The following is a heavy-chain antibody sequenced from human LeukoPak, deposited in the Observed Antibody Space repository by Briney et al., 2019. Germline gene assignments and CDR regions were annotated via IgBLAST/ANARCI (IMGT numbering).Heavy chain of an antibody. CDR3: AKEVPAAKDYFDY. V-gene: IGHV3-23*01. CDR1: GFTFSNYA. J-gene: IGHJ4*02. CDR2: ISGGSAST. D-gene: IGHD2-2*01. Sequence: GSLRLSCAASGFTFSNYAMSWVRQAPGQGLEWVSAISGGSASTYYADSVKGRFTISRENSKNTPYPQMNSPRAEDTAVYYCAKEVPAAKDYFDYWGQGTLVTVSS.